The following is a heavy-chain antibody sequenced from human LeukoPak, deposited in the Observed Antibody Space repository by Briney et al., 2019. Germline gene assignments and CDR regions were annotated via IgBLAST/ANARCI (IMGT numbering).Heavy chain of an antibody. V-gene: IGHV3-33*01. D-gene: IGHD1-26*01. CDR1: GXSFSSYG. CDR3: ASGATTRLDY. J-gene: IGHJ4*02. Sequence: PGRSLRLSCTASGXSFSSYGVHWVRQAPGKGLEWVASIWYDGSNTNYVDSVKGRFTISRDNFKNTLYLQMNSLRVEDTAVYFCASGATTRLDYWGQGTLVTVSS. CDR2: IWYDGSNT.